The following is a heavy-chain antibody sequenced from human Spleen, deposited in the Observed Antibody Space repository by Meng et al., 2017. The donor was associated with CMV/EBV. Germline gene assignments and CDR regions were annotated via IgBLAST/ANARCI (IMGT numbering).Heavy chain of an antibody. D-gene: IGHD3-16*01. Sequence: LSLTCAASGVTFSDLWMTWVRQAPGQGPELVGRIKSKVNGGTTDYAAAVKDRDTMSRDYSKITLYLQMNILKTEDTAVYYCTTDVPFTGGGAIAYWGRGTLVTVSS. J-gene: IGHJ4*02. V-gene: IGHV3-15*01. CDR1: GVTFSDLW. CDR3: TTDVPFTGGGAIAY. CDR2: IKSKVNGGTT.